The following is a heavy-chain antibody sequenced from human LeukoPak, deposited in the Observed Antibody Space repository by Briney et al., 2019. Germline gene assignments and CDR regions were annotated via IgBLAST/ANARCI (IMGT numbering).Heavy chain of an antibody. V-gene: IGHV1-46*01. Sequence: ASVKVSCKASGYTFTSYYMHWVRQAPGQGLEWMGIINPSGGSTTYAQKFQGRVTMTRDMSTSTVYMELSSLRSEDTAVYYCARDGRRFFDWLLQGGSFDYWGRGTLVTVSS. J-gene: IGHJ4*02. CDR1: GYTFTSYY. D-gene: IGHD3-9*01. CDR3: ARDGRRFFDWLLQGGSFDY. CDR2: INPSGGST.